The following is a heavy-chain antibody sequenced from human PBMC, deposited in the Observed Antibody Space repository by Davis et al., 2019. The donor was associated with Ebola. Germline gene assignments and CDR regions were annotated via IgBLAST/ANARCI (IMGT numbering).Heavy chain of an antibody. V-gene: IGHV3-33*01. Sequence: GSLRLSCAASGFTFSSYGMHWVRQAPGKGLEWVAAIWYDGNNKYYADSVKGRFTISRDISKNTLYLQMNSLRAEDTAVYFCARGGYSSGWHVEYFQHWGQGTLVTVSS. CDR3: ARGGYSSGWHVEYFQH. CDR2: IWYDGNNK. J-gene: IGHJ1*01. CDR1: GFTFSSYG. D-gene: IGHD6-19*01.